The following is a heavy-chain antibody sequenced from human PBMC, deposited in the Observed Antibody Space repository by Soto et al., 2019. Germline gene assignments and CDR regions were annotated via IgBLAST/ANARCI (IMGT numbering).Heavy chain of an antibody. Sequence: QVQLQQWGAGLLKPSETLSLTCAVYGGAFSDYYWSWIRQPPGKGLEWIGEIDHIGTTSYNPSLKSRVTMSADMSKKQFSLTLTSVTAADPALYYCARDRNLRIWGQGTLVAVSS. V-gene: IGHV4-34*01. CDR3: ARDRNLRI. CDR1: GGAFSDYY. CDR2: IDHIGTT. D-gene: IGHD1-7*01. J-gene: IGHJ4*02.